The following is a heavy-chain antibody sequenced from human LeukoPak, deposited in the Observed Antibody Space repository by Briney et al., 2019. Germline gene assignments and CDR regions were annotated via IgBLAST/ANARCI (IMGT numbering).Heavy chain of an antibody. CDR3: AKFEGALLGNYYMDV. CDR1: GFTFSSYA. V-gene: IGHV3-23*01. J-gene: IGHJ6*03. Sequence: TGGSLRLSCAVSGFTFSSYAMSWVRQAPGKGLEWVSTISGGGDNTYFADSVKGRFTISRDNSKNTLFLQMVSLRAEDTAVYYCAKFEGALLGNYYMDVWGKGTTVTVSS. CDR2: ISGGGDNT.